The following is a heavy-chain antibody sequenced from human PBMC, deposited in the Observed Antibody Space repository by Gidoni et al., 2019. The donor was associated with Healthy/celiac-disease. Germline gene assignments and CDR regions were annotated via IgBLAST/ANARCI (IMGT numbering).Heavy chain of an antibody. CDR2: IYYSGST. D-gene: IGHD5-12*01. J-gene: IGHJ4*02. CDR1: GGPISSSSYY. Sequence: QLQLQESGPGLVKPSETLSLTCTVPGGPISSSSYYWGWIRQPPGKGLEWIGSIYYSGSTYYNQSLKSRVTISVDTSKNQFSLKLSSVTAADTAVYYCASSGGGLVYIVATIRPFDYWGQGTLVTVSS. CDR3: ASSGGGLVYIVATIRPFDY. V-gene: IGHV4-39*01.